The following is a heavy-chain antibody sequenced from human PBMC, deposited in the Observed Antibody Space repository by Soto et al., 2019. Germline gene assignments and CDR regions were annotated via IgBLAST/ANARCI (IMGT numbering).Heavy chain of an antibody. V-gene: IGHV3-9*01. Sequence: EVQLVESGGGLVQPGRSLRLSCAASGFTFDDYAMHWVRQAPGKGLEWVSGISWNSGSIGYADSVKGRFTISRDNAKNSLDLQMNSLRAEDTALYYCAKDSDYGTCYVQHWGQGTLVTVSS. CDR2: ISWNSGSI. J-gene: IGHJ1*01. CDR3: AKDSDYGTCYVQH. D-gene: IGHD4-17*01. CDR1: GFTFDDYA.